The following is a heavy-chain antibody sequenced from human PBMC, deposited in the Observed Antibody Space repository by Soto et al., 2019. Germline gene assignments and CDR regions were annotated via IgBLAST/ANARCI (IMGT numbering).Heavy chain of an antibody. CDR2: KSYDGSNK. D-gene: IGHD4-17*01. Sequence: QVQLVESGGGVVQPGRSLRLSCAASGFTFSAYAMHWVRQAPGKGLEWVTFKSYDGSNKYSADSVKGRFTISRDNSKNALYLQMNSLRGEDTAVYYCARAGGDYGDYVFDYWGQGTLVTVSS. CDR3: ARAGGDYGDYVFDY. J-gene: IGHJ4*02. CDR1: GFTFSAYA. V-gene: IGHV3-30-3*01.